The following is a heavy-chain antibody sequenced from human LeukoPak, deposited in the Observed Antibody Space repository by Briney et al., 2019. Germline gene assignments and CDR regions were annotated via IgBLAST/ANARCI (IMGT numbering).Heavy chain of an antibody. CDR3: ATDNSYGSGSYYT. V-gene: IGHV4-59*01. CDR1: GGSISSYY. Sequence: PSETLSLTCTVSGGSISSYYWSWIRQPPGKGLEWIGYIYYSGSTNYNPSLKNRVTISVDTSKNQFSLKLSSVTAADTAVYYCATDNSYGSGSYYTWGQGTLVTVSS. CDR2: IYYSGST. J-gene: IGHJ4*02. D-gene: IGHD3-10*01.